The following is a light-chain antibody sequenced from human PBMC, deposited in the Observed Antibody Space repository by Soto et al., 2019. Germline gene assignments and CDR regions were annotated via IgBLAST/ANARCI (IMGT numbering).Light chain of an antibody. CDR1: SSDVGGYNY. V-gene: IGLV2-11*01. CDR3: CSYAGRYTSAV. Sequence: QSVLTQPPSVSGSPGQSVTISCTGTSSDVGGYNYVSWYQHHPPKAPQLMIYDVSERPSGVPDRFSGSKSGNTASLTISGLQAEDEADYYCCSYAGRYTSAVFGTGTKLTVL. J-gene: IGLJ1*01. CDR2: DVS.